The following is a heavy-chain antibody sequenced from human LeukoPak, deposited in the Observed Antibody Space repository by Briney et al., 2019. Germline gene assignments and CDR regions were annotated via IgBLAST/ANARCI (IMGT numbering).Heavy chain of an antibody. CDR1: GYTLTELS. V-gene: IGHV1-24*01. Sequence: GASVKVSCKVSGYTLTELSMHWVRQAPGKGLEWMGGFDPEDGETIYAQKFQGRVTMTEDTSTDKAYMELSSLRSEDTAVYYCATGYYDSSGYSYQFDPWGQGTLVTVSS. CDR3: ATGYYDSSGYSYQFDP. J-gene: IGHJ5*02. D-gene: IGHD3-22*01. CDR2: FDPEDGET.